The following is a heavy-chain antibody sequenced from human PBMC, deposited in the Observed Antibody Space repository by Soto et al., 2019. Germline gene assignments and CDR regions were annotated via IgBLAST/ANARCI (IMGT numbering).Heavy chain of an antibody. D-gene: IGHD2-2*01. V-gene: IGHV4-39*01. Sequence: SETLSLTCTVSGGSISSSSYYWGWIRQPPGKGLEWIGSIYSSGSTYYNPSLKSRVTISVDTSKKQFSLKLSSLTAADTAVYYCSSLVVPASTEYYYYGMDVWGQGTTVTVSS. J-gene: IGHJ6*02. CDR1: GGSISSSSYY. CDR3: SSLVVPASTEYYYYGMDV. CDR2: IYSSGST.